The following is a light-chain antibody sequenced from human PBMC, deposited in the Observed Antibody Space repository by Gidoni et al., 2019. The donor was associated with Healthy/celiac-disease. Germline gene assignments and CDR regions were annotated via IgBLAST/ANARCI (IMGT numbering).Light chain of an antibody. CDR3: QQRKT. CDR2: AAS. Sequence: DIQLTQSPSFLPASVGDRVTITCRANQGISSYLAWYQQKPGKAPQLLIYAASTLQSGVPSRFSGSGSGTEFTLTSSSLQPEDFATYYCQQRKTFGQGTKLEIK. J-gene: IGKJ2*01. CDR1: QGISSY. V-gene: IGKV1-9*01.